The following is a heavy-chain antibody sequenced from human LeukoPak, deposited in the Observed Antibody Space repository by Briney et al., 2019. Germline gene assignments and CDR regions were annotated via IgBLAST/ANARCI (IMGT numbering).Heavy chain of an antibody. J-gene: IGHJ4*02. D-gene: IGHD3-10*01. CDR1: GGTFSNYA. Sequence: GASVKVSCKASGGTFSNYAISWVRQAPGQGLEWMGGIIPIFGTANYAQKFQGRVTITADESTSTAYMELSSLRSEDTAVYYCARTYYYGSGRLGSFDYWGQGTLVTVSS. CDR2: IIPIFGTA. CDR3: ARTYYYGSGRLGSFDY. V-gene: IGHV1-69*13.